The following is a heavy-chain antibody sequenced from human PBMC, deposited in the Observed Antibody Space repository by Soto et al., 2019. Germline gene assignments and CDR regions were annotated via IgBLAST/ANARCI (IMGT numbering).Heavy chain of an antibody. J-gene: IGHJ4*02. V-gene: IGHV4-59*08. Sequence: SETLSLTCTVSGDSISSYYWSWIRQPPGKGLEWIGNIYHSGSTNYSPSLKSRVTISVDTSKNQFSLKLNSVTAADTAVYSCARHYCRGGSCYLDYWGQVILVTVSS. D-gene: IGHD2-15*01. CDR2: IYHSGST. CDR1: GDSISSYY. CDR3: ARHYCRGGSCYLDY.